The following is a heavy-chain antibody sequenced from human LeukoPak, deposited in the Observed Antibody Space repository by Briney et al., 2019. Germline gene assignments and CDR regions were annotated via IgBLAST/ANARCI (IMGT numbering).Heavy chain of an antibody. Sequence: APVKVSCKASGYTFTSYGISWVRQAPGQGLEWMGWISAYNGNTNYAQKLQGRVTMTTDTSTSTAYMELRSLRSDDTAVYYCARTWLQLFTPDFDLWGQGTLVTVSS. CDR3: ARTWLQLFTPDFDL. J-gene: IGHJ4*02. CDR1: GYTFTSYG. V-gene: IGHV1-18*01. CDR2: ISAYNGNT. D-gene: IGHD1-1*01.